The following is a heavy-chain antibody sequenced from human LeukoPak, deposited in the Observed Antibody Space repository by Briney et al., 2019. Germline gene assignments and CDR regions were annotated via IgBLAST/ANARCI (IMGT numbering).Heavy chain of an antibody. CDR2: IYYSGST. Sequence: ASETLSLTCTVSGGSISSYYWSWIRQPPGKGLEWIGYIYYSGSTNYNPSLKSRVTISVDTSKNQFSLKLSSVTAADTAVYYCARSWRGYCSGGSCSITDYWGQGTLVTVSS. D-gene: IGHD2-15*01. J-gene: IGHJ4*02. V-gene: IGHV4-59*01. CDR3: ARSWRGYCSGGSCSITDY. CDR1: GGSISSYY.